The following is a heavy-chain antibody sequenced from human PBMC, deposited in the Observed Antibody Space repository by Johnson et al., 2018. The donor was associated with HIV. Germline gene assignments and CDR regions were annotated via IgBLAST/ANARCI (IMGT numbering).Heavy chain of an antibody. J-gene: IGHJ3*02. V-gene: IGHV3-30-3*01. D-gene: IGHD1-7*01. CDR2: ISYDGSNK. CDR3: GREDWNYPI. CDR1: GFTFSSYA. Sequence: QVQLVESGGGVVQPGRSLRLSCAASGFTFSSYAMHWVRQAPGKGLEWVAVISYDGSNKYYADSVKGRFTISRDNSKNMLFLEMKSLISEDTGYYFCGREDWNYPIWGQGAKVTVSS.